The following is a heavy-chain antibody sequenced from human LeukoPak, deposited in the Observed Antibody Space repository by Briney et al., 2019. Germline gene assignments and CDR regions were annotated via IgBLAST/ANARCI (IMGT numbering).Heavy chain of an antibody. D-gene: IGHD6-19*01. CDR2: IYPGDSDT. CDR3: ARLGSSGIGMDV. J-gene: IGHJ6*04. V-gene: IGHV5-51*01. CDR1: GSIFTSYW. Sequence: GASLQISCKGSGSIFTSYWIGWVRQVPGKGLEGMGIIYPGDSDTKYSPSFQGQVTISADKSISTAYLQWSSLKASDTAMYYCARLGSSGIGMDVWGKGTTVTVSS.